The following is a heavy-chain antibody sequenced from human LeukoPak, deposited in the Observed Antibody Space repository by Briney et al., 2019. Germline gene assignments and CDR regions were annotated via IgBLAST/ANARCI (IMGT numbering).Heavy chain of an antibody. J-gene: IGHJ3*02. CDR2: MNPNSGNT. D-gene: IGHD2-15*01. Sequence: ASVKVSCKASGYTFTSYDINWVRQATGQGLEWMGWMNPNSGNTGYAQKFQGRVTMTRNTSISTAYMELSSLRSEDTAVYYCAREYCSGGSCPRAFDIWGQGTMVTVSS. CDR3: AREYCSGGSCPRAFDI. CDR1: GYTFTSYD. V-gene: IGHV1-8*01.